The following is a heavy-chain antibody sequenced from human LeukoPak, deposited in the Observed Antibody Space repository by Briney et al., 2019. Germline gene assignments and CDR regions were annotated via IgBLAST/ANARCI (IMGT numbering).Heavy chain of an antibody. D-gene: IGHD6-25*01. Sequence: PGGSLRLSCAPSGLTVTSNYMSWIRQAPGKGLEWVSVIYSGGDTYYADSVKGRFTISRDNSKNTLYLQMNSPRAEDTAVYYCARPGYSTGAFDYWGQGTLVTASS. J-gene: IGHJ4*02. V-gene: IGHV3-53*01. CDR3: ARPGYSTGAFDY. CDR2: IYSGGDT. CDR1: GLTVTSNY.